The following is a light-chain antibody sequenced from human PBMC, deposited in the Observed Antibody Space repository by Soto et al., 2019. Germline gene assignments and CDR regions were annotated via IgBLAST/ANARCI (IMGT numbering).Light chain of an antibody. V-gene: IGKV3-20*01. Sequence: EIVLTQSPGTLSLSLGERATLSCRASQSVTSSYLAWYQQKPGQATRILIYGASSRATGIPDRFSGSGSGTDFTLNISRLEPEDFAVYYCQQYGSSPQTFGQVTKVEFK. CDR2: GAS. CDR3: QQYGSSPQT. J-gene: IGKJ1*01. CDR1: QSVTSSY.